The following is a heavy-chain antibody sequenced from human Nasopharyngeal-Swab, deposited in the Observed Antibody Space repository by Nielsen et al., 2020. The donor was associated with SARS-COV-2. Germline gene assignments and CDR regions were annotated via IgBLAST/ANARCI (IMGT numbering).Heavy chain of an antibody. CDR2: IYPGDSDI. J-gene: IGHJ4*02. CDR3: TRTGGTYGQGGDY. D-gene: IGHD1-26*01. Sequence: SCKRSRYSFTSYWIGWVRQMPGKGLEWMGIIYPGDSDIRYSPPFQGQVTISADKSISTAYLQWSSLKAWDTAMYYCTRTGGTYGQGGDYWGQGTLVTVSS. V-gene: IGHV5-51*01. CDR1: RYSFTSYW.